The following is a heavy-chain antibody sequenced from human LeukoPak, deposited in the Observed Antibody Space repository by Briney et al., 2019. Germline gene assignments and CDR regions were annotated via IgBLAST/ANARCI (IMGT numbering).Heavy chain of an antibody. V-gene: IGHV3-48*01. CDR1: GFTFSTYS. Sequence: PGGSLRLSCAASGFTFSTYSMNWVRQAPGKGLEWVSYISSSSSTIYYADSVKGRFTISRDNAKNSLYLQMIRLRAEDTAVYYCARDRGSYRFDYWGQGTLVTVSS. J-gene: IGHJ4*02. CDR3: ARDRGSYRFDY. CDR2: ISSSSSTI. D-gene: IGHD1-26*01.